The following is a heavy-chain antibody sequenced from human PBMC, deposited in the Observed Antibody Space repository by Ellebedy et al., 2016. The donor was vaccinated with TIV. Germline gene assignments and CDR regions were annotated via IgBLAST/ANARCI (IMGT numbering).Heavy chain of an antibody. J-gene: IGHJ4*02. Sequence: SETLSLTCTVSTDSLDNGDFYWNWVRQPPGRGLEWIGDIYYGGTTDYNPSLKSRVSITREPSKHQFSLRLTSVTAADTAVYYCVRGRGWNDASLLDIWGQGIPVTVSS. CDR2: IYYGGTT. CDR1: TDSLDNGDFY. V-gene: IGHV4-30-4*01. D-gene: IGHD1-1*01. CDR3: VRGRGWNDASLLDI.